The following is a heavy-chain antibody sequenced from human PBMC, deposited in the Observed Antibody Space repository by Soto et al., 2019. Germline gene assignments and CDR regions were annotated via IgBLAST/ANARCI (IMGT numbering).Heavy chain of an antibody. J-gene: IGHJ5*02. Sequence: GASVKVSCKACGGTFSSYAISWVRQAPGQGLEWMGGIIPIFGTANYAQKFQGRVTITADESTSTAYMELSSLRSEDTAVYYCANQIGGDSEYKFDPWGQGTLVTVSS. V-gene: IGHV1-69*13. CDR2: IIPIFGTA. CDR1: GGTFSSYA. D-gene: IGHD4-17*01. CDR3: ANQIGGDSEYKFDP.